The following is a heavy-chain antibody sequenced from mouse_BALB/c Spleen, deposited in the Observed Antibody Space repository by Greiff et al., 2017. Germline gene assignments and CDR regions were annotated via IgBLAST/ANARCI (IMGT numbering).Heavy chain of an antibody. CDR1: GFTFSSFG. D-gene: IGHD1-2*01. J-gene: IGHJ1*01. CDR2: ISSGSSTI. Sequence: EVQGVESGGGLVQPGGSRKLSCAASGFTFSSFGMHWVRQAPEKGLEWVAYISSGSSTIYYADTVKGRFTISRDNPKNTLFLQMTSLRSEDTAMYYCAREVLRLRYFDVWGAGTTVTVSS. CDR3: AREVLRLRYFDV. V-gene: IGHV5-17*02.